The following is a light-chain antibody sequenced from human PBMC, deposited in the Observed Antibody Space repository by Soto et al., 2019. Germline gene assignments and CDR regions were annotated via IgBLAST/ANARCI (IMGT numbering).Light chain of an antibody. J-gene: IGLJ1*01. Sequence: QSALTQPPSASGSPGQSVTISCSGTNSDVGGYNYVAWYRQYAGTAPKVLIYEVTKRPSGVPDRFSGSKSGNTASLTVSGLQGEDEADYYCSSYAGANTYVFGTGTKLTVL. CDR1: NSDVGGYNY. CDR3: SSYAGANTYV. CDR2: EVT. V-gene: IGLV2-8*01.